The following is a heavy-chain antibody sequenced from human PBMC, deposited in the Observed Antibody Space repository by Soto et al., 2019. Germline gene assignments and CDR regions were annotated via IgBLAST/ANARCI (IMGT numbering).Heavy chain of an antibody. D-gene: IGHD5-12*01. CDR1: GGTFSSYT. CDR2: IIPILGIA. CDR3: AKGGSGYSGYDSWFDP. V-gene: IGHV1-69*02. Sequence: SVKVSCKASGGTFSSYTISWVRQAPGQGLEWMGRIIPILGIANYAQKFQGRVTITADKSTSTAYMELSSLRSEDTAVYYCAKGGSGYSGYDSWFDPWGQGTLVTVSS. J-gene: IGHJ5*02.